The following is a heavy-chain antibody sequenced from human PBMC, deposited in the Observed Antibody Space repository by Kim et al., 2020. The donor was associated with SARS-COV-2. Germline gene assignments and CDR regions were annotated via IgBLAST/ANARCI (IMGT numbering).Heavy chain of an antibody. Sequence: SETLSLTCTVSGGSISSGGYYWSWIRQHPGKGLEWIGYIYYSGSTYYNPSLKSRVTISVDTSKNQFSLKLSSVTAADTAVYYCAREKVWGNSGYDLGDYYYGMDVWGQGTTVTVSS. J-gene: IGHJ6*02. V-gene: IGHV4-31*03. CDR2: IYYSGST. D-gene: IGHD5-12*01. CDR1: GGSISSGGYY. CDR3: AREKVWGNSGYDLGDYYYGMDV.